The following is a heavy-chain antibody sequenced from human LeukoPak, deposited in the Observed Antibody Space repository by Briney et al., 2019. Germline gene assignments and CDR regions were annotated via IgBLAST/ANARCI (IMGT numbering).Heavy chain of an antibody. CDR3: AREVLVYATYYFDY. D-gene: IGHD2-8*01. CDR2: IYYSGST. V-gene: IGHV4-39*07. CDR1: GASISSSNYY. Sequence: SETLSLTCAVSGASISSSNYYWGWIRQPPGKGLEWIGSIYYSGSTYYNPSLKSRVTISVDTSKNQFSLKLSSVTAADTAVYYCAREVLVYATYYFDYWGQGTLVTVSS. J-gene: IGHJ4*02.